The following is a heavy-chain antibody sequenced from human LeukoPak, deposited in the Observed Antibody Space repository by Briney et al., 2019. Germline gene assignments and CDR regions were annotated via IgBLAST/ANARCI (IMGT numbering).Heavy chain of an antibody. CDR3: ARGPYYYDSSGYYYYYYMDV. D-gene: IGHD3-22*01. Sequence: SETLSLTCTVSGGSISSSSYYWGWIRQPPGKGLEWIGSIYYSGSTYYNPSLKSRVTISVDTSKNQFSLKLSSVTAADTAVYYCARGPYYYDSSGYYYYYYMDVWGKGTTVAISS. V-gene: IGHV4-39*07. CDR2: IYYSGST. CDR1: GGSISSSSYY. J-gene: IGHJ6*03.